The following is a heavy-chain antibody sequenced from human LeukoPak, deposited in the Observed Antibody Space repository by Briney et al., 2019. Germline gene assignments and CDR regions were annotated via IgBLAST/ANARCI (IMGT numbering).Heavy chain of an antibody. CDR1: GGSISSYY. J-gene: IGHJ6*03. V-gene: IGHV4-59*01. Sequence: SETLSLTCTVSGGSISSYYWSWIRQPPGKGLEWIGYIYYSGSTNYNPSLKSRVTISVDTSKNQFSLKLSSVTAADTAVYYCARNTAMVLYMDVWGKGTTVTVSS. CDR2: IYYSGST. CDR3: ARNTAMVLYMDV. D-gene: IGHD5-18*01.